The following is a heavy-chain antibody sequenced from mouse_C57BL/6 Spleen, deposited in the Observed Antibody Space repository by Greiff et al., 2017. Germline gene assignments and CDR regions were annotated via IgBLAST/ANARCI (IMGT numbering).Heavy chain of an antibody. CDR1: GFSFNTYA. CDR2: IRSKSNNYAT. V-gene: IGHV10-1*01. J-gene: IGHJ2*01. Sequence: EVQVVESGGGLVQPKGSLKLSCAASGFSFNTYAMNWVRQAPGKGLEWVARIRSKSNNYATYYADSVKDRFTISRDDSESMLYLQMNNLKTEDTAMYYCVRQVERGFFDYWGQGTTLTVSS. CDR3: VRQVERGFFDY.